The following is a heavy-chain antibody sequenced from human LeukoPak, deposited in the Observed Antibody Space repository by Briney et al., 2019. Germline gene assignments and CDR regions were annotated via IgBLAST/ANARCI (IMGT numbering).Heavy chain of an antibody. CDR3: ARCQRATGGANWLDP. J-gene: IGHJ5*02. CDR2: IYTSGTI. CDR1: GGSISSYY. Sequence: RASETLSLTCTVSGGSISSYYWTWVRQPAGKGLEWIGRIYTSGTINYNPSLKSRAIISVDKSKNQFSVQLTSVTAADTAVYYCARCQRATGGANWLDPWGQGILVTLSS. V-gene: IGHV4-4*07. D-gene: IGHD3-10*01.